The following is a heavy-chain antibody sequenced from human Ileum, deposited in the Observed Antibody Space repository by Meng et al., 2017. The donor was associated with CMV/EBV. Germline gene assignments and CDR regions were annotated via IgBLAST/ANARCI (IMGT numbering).Heavy chain of an antibody. CDR1: GDNVSSNSAA. CDR2: TYYRSKWYH. J-gene: IGHJ4*02. V-gene: IGHV6-1*01. Sequence: SETLSLTCAISGDNVSSNSAAWHWIRQSPSRGLEWLGKTYYRSKWYHDYAVSLKSRITINSDTSKNQVSLLLNSVTPEDTAVYYCGSWYFDYWGQGTLVTVSS. CDR3: GSWYFDY.